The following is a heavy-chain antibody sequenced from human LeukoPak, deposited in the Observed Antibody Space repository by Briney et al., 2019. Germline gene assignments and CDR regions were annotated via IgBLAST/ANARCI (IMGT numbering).Heavy chain of an antibody. J-gene: IGHJ5*02. CDR2: IIPIFGTA. CDR1: GGTFSGYA. D-gene: IGHD5-12*01. Sequence: SVTVSCTASGGTFSGYAISWVRQAPGQGLEWMGGIIPIFGTANYAQKFQGRVTITADESTSTAYMELSSLRSEDTAVYYCAEGYSGYASLDPWGQGTLVTVSS. V-gene: IGHV1-69*01. CDR3: AEGYSGYASLDP.